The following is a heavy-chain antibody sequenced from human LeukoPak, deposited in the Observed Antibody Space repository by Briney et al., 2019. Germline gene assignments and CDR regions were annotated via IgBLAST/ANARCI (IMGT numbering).Heavy chain of an antibody. Sequence: PGGSLRLSCAGSGFAFSTYWMSWVRQAPGKGLEWVANIKQDGGGTYYVDSVKGRFTISRDNAKTSLYLQMNSLRAEDTAVYSCARDKVVGATVPDCWGQGTLVTVS. V-gene: IGHV3-7*01. J-gene: IGHJ4*02. D-gene: IGHD1-26*01. CDR3: ARDKVVGATVPDC. CDR1: GFAFSTYW. CDR2: IKQDGGGT.